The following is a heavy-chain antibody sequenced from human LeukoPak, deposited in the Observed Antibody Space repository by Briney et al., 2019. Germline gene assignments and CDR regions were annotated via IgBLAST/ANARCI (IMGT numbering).Heavy chain of an antibody. Sequence: GGSLRLSCAASGFTFSSFWMHWVRQAPGKGLVWVSRIDYDGTTTAYADSVKGRFTISRDNAKNTLFLQLNSLRVEDTAVYFCVGSRWGDFDHWGQGNLVTVSS. V-gene: IGHV3-74*01. CDR2: IDYDGTTT. CDR3: VGSRWGDFDH. D-gene: IGHD3-16*01. J-gene: IGHJ4*02. CDR1: GFTFSSFW.